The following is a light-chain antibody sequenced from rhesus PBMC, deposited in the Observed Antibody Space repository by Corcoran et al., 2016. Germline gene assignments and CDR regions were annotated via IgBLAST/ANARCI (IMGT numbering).Light chain of an antibody. CDR3: QQYNSSPWT. CDR1: QSISSW. CDR2: KAS. J-gene: IGKJ1*01. Sequence: DIQMTQSPSSLSASVGDTVTITCRASQSISSWLAWYQQKPGKAPRLMIYKASTLQSGVPSRFSGSGSGTDFTLTISRLPSEDFSTYYCQQYNSSPWTFGQGTKVEIK. V-gene: IGKV1-22*01.